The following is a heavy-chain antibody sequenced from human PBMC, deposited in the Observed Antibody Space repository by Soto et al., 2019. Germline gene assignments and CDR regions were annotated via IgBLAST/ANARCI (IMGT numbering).Heavy chain of an antibody. CDR3: ARRENGIGFAF. Sequence: ASVKLSCKASGYTFTNYAIRWVRQAPGQRLEWMGWINAGNGKTKYSEKLQGRVTIARDTSASTAYMEVRSLRSEDTAVYYGARRENGIGFAFWGHGTVVPVSS. J-gene: IGHJ4*01. V-gene: IGHV1-3*01. D-gene: IGHD3-16*01. CDR2: INAGNGKT. CDR1: GYTFTNYA.